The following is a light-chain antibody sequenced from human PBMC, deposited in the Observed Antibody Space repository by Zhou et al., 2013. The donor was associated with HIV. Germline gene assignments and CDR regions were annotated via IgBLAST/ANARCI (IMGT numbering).Light chain of an antibody. CDR2: DAS. V-gene: IGKV1-13*02. CDR3: QQYNSYST. J-gene: IGKJ2*01. Sequence: IQMTQSPSSLSASVGDRVTITCRASQSISSALAWYQQKPGKAPSLLIYDASSLESGVPSRFGGSGSGTEFTLTISSLQPDDFATYYCQQYNSYSTFGQGTKLEI. CDR1: QSISSA.